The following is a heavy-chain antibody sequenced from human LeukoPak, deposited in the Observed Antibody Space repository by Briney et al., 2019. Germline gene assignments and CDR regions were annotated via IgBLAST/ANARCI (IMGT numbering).Heavy chain of an antibody. D-gene: IGHD3-16*01. CDR2: ISSSSSYI. CDR3: ARDWGSRGKFDI. V-gene: IGHV3-21*01. J-gene: IGHJ3*02. CDR1: GFTFSSYG. Sequence: GGSLRLSCAASGFTFSSYGMHWVRQAPGKGLEWVSSISSSSSYIYYADSVKGRFTISRDNAKNSLYLQMNSLRAEDTAVYYCARDWGSRGKFDIWGQGTMVTVSS.